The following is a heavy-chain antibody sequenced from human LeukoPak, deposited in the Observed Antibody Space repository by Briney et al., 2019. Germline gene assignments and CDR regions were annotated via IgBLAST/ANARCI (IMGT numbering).Heavy chain of an antibody. CDR2: ISGSGGST. CDR3: AKDSIAAAEYYYYYGMDV. CDR1: GFTFSSYA. J-gene: IGHJ6*02. D-gene: IGHD6-13*01. Sequence: QPGGSLRLSCAASGFTFSSYAMSWVRQAPGEGLEWVSAISGSGGSTYYADSVKGRFTISRDNSKNTLYLQMNSLRAEDTAVYYCAKDSIAAAEYYYYYGMDVWGQGTTVTVSS. V-gene: IGHV3-23*01.